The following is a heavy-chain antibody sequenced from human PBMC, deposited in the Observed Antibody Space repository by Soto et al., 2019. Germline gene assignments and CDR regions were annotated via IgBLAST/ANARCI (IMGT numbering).Heavy chain of an antibody. CDR3: ARHVRPSWSKATDAFDI. V-gene: IGHV4-59*08. CDR1: GGSISSYY. CDR2: IYYSGST. D-gene: IGHD6-13*01. Sequence: SETLSLTCTVSGGSISSYYWSWIRQPPGKGLEWIGYIYYSGSTNYNPSLKSRVTISVDTSKNQFSLKLSSVTAADTAVYYCARHVRPSWSKATDAFDIWGQGTMVTVSS. J-gene: IGHJ3*02.